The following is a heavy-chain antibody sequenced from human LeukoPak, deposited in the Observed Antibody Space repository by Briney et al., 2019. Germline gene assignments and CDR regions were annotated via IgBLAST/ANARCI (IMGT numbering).Heavy chain of an antibody. CDR1: GYTFTGYY. CDR2: INPNSGGT. Sequence: TSVKVSCKASGYTFTGYYMHWVRQAPGQGLEWMGWINPNSGGTNYAQKFQGRVTMTRDTSISTAYMELSRLRSDDTAVYYCARDPWRRYFDWFTQIDYWGQGTLVTVSS. J-gene: IGHJ4*02. CDR3: ARDPWRRYFDWFTQIDY. V-gene: IGHV1-2*02. D-gene: IGHD3-9*01.